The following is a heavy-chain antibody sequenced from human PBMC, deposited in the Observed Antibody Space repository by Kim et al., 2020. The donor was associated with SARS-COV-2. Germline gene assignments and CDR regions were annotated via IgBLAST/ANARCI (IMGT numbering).Heavy chain of an antibody. V-gene: IGHV4-59*13. D-gene: IGHD6-6*01. CDR3: ARGSRPNS. CDR2: IHYSGST. Sequence: SETLSLTCTVSGGSISGYQWSWIRQPPGKGLEWIGHIHYSGSTNYNPSLKSRVTISLDTSKNQFSLKVTSVTAADTAVYYCARGSRPNSWGQGTLVTVSS. CDR1: GGSISGYQ. J-gene: IGHJ4*02.